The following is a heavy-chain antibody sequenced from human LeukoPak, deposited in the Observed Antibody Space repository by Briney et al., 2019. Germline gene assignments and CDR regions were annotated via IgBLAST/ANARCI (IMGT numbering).Heavy chain of an antibody. V-gene: IGHV1-18*01. D-gene: IGHD6-13*01. Sequence: ASVKVSCKASGYTFTSYGISWVRQAPGQGLEWMGWISAYNGNTNYAQKLQGRVTMTTDTSTSTAYMELRSLRSDDTAVYYCARQPETGQLVQEPNWFDPWGQGTLVTVSS. J-gene: IGHJ5*02. CDR2: ISAYNGNT. CDR1: GYTFTSYG. CDR3: ARQPETGQLVQEPNWFDP.